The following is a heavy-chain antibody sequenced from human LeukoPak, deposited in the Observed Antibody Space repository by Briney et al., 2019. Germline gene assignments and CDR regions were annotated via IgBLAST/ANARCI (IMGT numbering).Heavy chain of an antibody. CDR2: IKQDRSEK. CDR3: ARRSGIAVAGAFDY. D-gene: IGHD6-19*01. V-gene: IGHV3-7*03. CDR1: GFTFSNYW. J-gene: IGHJ4*02. Sequence: GGSLRLSCAASGFTFSNYWMSWVRQAPGKGLEWVANIKQDRSEKYYVDSVKGRFTISRDNSKNTLYLQMNSLRAEDTAVYSCARRSGIAVAGAFDYWGQGTLVTVSS.